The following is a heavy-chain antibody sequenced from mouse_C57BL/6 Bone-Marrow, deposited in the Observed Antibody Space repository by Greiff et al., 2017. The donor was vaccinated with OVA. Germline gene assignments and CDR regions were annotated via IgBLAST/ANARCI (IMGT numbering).Heavy chain of an antibody. V-gene: IGHV14-4*01. CDR2: IDPENGDT. CDR1: GFNIKDDY. D-gene: IGHD3-1*01. Sequence: EVKVVESGAELVRPGASVKLSCTASGFNIKDDYMHWVKQRPEQGLEWIGWIDPENGDTEYASKFQGKATITADTSSNTAYLQLSSLTSEDTAVYYCTTSGATWFAYWGQGTLVTVSA. J-gene: IGHJ3*01. CDR3: TTSGATWFAY.